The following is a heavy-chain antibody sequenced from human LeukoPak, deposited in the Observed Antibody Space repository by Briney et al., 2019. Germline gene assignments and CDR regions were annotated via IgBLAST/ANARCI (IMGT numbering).Heavy chain of an antibody. CDR3: ARRWGSTNKDIVVVPAPYGMDV. Sequence: SETLSLTCTVSGGSISSYYWSWIRQPPGKGLEWIGYIYYSGSTNYNPSLKSRVTISVDTSKNQFSLKLSSVTAADTAVYYCARRWGSTNKDIVVVPAPYGMDVWGQGTTVTVSS. CDR1: GGSISSYY. V-gene: IGHV4-59*01. D-gene: IGHD2-2*01. CDR2: IYYSGST. J-gene: IGHJ6*02.